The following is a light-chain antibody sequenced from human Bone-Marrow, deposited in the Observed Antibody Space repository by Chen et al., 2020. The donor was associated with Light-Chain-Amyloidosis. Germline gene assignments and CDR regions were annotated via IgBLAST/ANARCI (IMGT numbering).Light chain of an antibody. CDR1: DLPTKY. Sequence: SYELTHPPSVSVSPGQTARITCSGDDLPTKYAYWYQQKPGQAPALVIHRDTERPSGISERFSGSSSGTTATLTISGVQAEDEADYHCQSADSSGTYEVIFGGGTKLPVL. V-gene: IGLV3-25*03. CDR3: QSADSSGTYEVI. CDR2: RDT. J-gene: IGLJ2*01.